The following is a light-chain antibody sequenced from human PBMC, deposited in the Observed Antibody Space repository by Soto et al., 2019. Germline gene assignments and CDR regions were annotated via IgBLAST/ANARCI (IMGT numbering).Light chain of an antibody. J-gene: IGKJ4*01. Sequence: DIQMTQSPSTLSASVGDRVTITCRASQSISSWLAWYQQKPGKAPKLLISKASTLESGVPFRFSGGGSGTEFTLTVSSLQPDDFATYYCQQYNSYSLTFDGGTKVEIK. CDR1: QSISSW. CDR2: KAS. V-gene: IGKV1-5*03. CDR3: QQYNSYSLT.